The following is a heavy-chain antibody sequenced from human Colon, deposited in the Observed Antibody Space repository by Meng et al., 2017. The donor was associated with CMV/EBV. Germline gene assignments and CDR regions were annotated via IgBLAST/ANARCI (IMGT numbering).Heavy chain of an antibody. CDR3: ARAREVGYSAYDYYDF. CDR2: ISTYNGST. CDR1: YSFSSYH. V-gene: IGHV1-18*01. D-gene: IGHD5-12*01. Sequence: YSFSSYHTSWVRQAPGQGLEWMGWISTYNGSTDYAQEFQGRVTMTTDTLTSTAYMELTSLKSDDTAVFYCARAREVGYSAYDYYDFWGQGTLVTVSS. J-gene: IGHJ4*02.